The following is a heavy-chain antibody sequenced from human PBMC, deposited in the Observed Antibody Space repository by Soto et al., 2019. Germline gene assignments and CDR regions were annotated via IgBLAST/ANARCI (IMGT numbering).Heavy chain of an antibody. CDR2: INAGNGNT. CDR1: GYTFTSYA. J-gene: IGHJ5*02. V-gene: IGHV1-3*01. D-gene: IGHD6-19*01. CDR3: ARAASIAVALCDP. Sequence: GASVKVSCKASGYTFTSYAMHWVRQAPGQRLEWMGWINAGNGNTKYSQKFQGRVTITRDTSASTAYMELSSLRSEDTAVYYCARAASIAVALCDPWGQGALVTVSS.